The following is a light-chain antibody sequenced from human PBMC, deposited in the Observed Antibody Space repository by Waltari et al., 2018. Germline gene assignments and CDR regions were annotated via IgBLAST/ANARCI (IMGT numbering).Light chain of an antibody. CDR2: GAS. J-gene: IGKJ4*01. Sequence: DIVLTQSQGPLSLSPGERATPSCRASQSVSSSYLAWYQQKPGQAPRLLIYGASSRATGIPDRFSGSGSGTDFSLTISRLEPEDFAVYYCQRYGSSPLTFGGGTKVEIK. CDR1: QSVSSSY. CDR3: QRYGSSPLT. V-gene: IGKV3-20*01.